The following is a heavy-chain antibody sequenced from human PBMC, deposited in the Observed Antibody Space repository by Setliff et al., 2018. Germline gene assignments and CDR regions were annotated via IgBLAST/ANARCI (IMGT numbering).Heavy chain of an antibody. V-gene: IGHV4-34*01. CDR2: INHSGST. CDR1: GGSFSGYQ. CDR3: ARDTRVRDSSSVPSDTFDI. Sequence: SETLSLTCVVSGGSFSGYQWSWIRQPPGKGLEWIGEINHSGSTNYNPSLKSRVSISVEKSKNQFSLKLSSVTAADTAVYYCARDTRVRDSSSVPSDTFDIWGRGTMVTVSS. D-gene: IGHD2-15*01. J-gene: IGHJ3*02.